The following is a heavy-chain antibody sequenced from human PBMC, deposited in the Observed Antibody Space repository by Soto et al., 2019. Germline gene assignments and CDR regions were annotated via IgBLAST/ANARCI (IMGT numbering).Heavy chain of an antibody. Sequence: EVQLLESGGGLVQPGGSLTLSCAASGFTISTYAMGWVRQAPGKGLEWVSTIQGRDDTTFYADSVRGRFTISRDNFKNTVALQMNTLRGDDTAVYYCAKETDPRCCYGVDYWGQGALVTVCS. V-gene: IGHV3-23*01. D-gene: IGHD2-2*01. CDR3: AKETDPRCCYGVDY. CDR1: GFTISTYA. CDR2: IQGRDDTT. J-gene: IGHJ4*02.